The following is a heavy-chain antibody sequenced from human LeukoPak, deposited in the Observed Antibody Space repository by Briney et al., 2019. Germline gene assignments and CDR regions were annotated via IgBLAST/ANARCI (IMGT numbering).Heavy chain of an antibody. J-gene: IGHJ4*02. CDR1: VFTFSNAW. Sequence: KSGGSLRLSCAASVFTFSNAWMSWVRQAPGKGLEWVGRTKSKTDGGTTDYAAPVTGRFTISRDDSKNTLYLQMNSLKTEATAVYYCTTDLFDCSSTSCRDYWGQGTLVTVSS. V-gene: IGHV3-15*01. CDR3: TTDLFDCSSTSCRDY. CDR2: TKSKTDGGTT. D-gene: IGHD2-2*01.